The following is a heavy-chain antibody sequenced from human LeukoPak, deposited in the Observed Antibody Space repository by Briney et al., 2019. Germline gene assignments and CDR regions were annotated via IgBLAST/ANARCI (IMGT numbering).Heavy chain of an antibody. V-gene: IGHV4-59*08. CDR3: ARHPARYSYSSNFDY. CDR1: GGSISNYY. Sequence: PAETLSLTCTVSGGSISNYYWSWIRQPPGKGLEWIGYIYYSGSTNYNPSLKSRVTISVDTSKNQFSLKLSSVTAADTAVYYCARHPARYSYSSNFDYWGQGTVATLSS. CDR2: IYYSGST. J-gene: IGHJ4*02. D-gene: IGHD5-18*01.